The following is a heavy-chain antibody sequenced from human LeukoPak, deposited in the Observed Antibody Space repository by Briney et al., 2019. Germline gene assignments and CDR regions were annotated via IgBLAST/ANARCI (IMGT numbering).Heavy chain of an antibody. V-gene: IGHV3-30-3*01. D-gene: IGHD3/OR15-3a*01. CDR2: ISYDGGNK. CDR1: GFTFSSYA. J-gene: IGHJ4*02. Sequence: GRSLRLSCAASGFTFSSYAMHWVRQAPGKGLEWVAVISYDGGNKYYADSVKGRFTISRDNSKDTLSLEMNNLRPEDTAVYYCARDLNLGTSDSYWGQGTLVTVSS. CDR3: ARDLNLGTSDSY.